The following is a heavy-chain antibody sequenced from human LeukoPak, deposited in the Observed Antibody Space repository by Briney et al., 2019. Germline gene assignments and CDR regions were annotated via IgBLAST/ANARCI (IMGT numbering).Heavy chain of an antibody. CDR1: GFTFSSYE. CDR2: ISGSGGST. J-gene: IGHJ4*02. D-gene: IGHD2/OR15-2a*01. V-gene: IGHV3-23*01. CDR3: AKERTQTTSFDY. Sequence: SGGSLRLSCAASGFTFSSYEMNWVRQAPGKGLEWVSTISGSGGSTYYADSVKGRFTISRDNSKNTLYLQMNRLRAEDTAIYYCAKERTQTTSFDYWGQGTLVTVFS.